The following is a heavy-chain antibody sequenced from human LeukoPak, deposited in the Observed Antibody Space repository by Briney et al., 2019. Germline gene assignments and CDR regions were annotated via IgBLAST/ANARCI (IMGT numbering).Heavy chain of an antibody. J-gene: IGHJ4*02. V-gene: IGHV3-48*04. CDR1: GFRFGGNH. CDR3: AKPYQDTAMVTDY. CDR2: ISSSSINI. D-gene: IGHD5-18*01. Sequence: PGGSLRLSCAASGFRFGGNHMNWVRQAPGKGLEWVSYISSSSINIYYADSVKGRFTISRDNAKNSLYLQMNSLRAEDTAVYYCAKPYQDTAMVTDYWGQGTLVTVSS.